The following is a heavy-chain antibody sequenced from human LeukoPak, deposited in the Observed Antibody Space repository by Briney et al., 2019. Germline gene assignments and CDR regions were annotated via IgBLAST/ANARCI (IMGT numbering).Heavy chain of an antibody. CDR1: GFTFSHAL. D-gene: IGHD1-26*01. J-gene: IGHJ3*02. CDR2: IKSKTDGGTT. V-gene: IGHV3-15*01. CDR3: CTDDSGSYFQGDPFDI. Sequence: GGSLRLSCAASGFTFSHALMNWVRQAPGKGLEWVGRIKSKTDGGTTDYSAPMKGGFTISRDDSKNTLYLQMNSLKTEDTAMYYCCTDDSGSYFQGDPFDIWGQGTMVTVSS.